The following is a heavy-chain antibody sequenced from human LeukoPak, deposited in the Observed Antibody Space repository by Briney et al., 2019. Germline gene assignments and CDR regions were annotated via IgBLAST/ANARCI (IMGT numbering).Heavy chain of an antibody. CDR3: ARNYFFSMDV. J-gene: IGHJ6*03. CDR2: IYYSGCT. V-gene: IGHV4-30-4*08. Sequence: SQTLSLTCTVSGGSINNGDYYWSWIRQPPGKGLEWIGYIYYSGCTYYIPSLKRRVTISVDTSKNQFSLKLTSVTAADTAVYYCARNYFFSMDVWGKGTTVTVSS. CDR1: GGSINNGDYY.